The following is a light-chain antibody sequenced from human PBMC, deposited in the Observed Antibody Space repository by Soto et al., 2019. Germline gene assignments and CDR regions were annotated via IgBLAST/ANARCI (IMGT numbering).Light chain of an antibody. V-gene: IGLV2-8*01. CDR2: EVT. Sequence: QSALTQPPSASGSPGQSVTISCTGTSSDVGGYKYVSWYQHHPGKAPKVVIYEVTKRPSGVPDRFSGSQSGNTASLTVSGLQAEDEDDYYCSSYGGTNNVVFGGGTKLTVL. CDR3: SSYGGTNNVV. J-gene: IGLJ2*01. CDR1: SSDVGGYKY.